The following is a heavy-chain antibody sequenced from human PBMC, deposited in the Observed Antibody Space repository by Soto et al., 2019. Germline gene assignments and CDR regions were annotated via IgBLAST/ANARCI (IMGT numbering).Heavy chain of an antibody. Sequence: SETPSLTFPVSGGPIRSSSYYWGWVRQPPGKGLEWIGSIYYSGSTYYNPSLKSRVTISVDTSKNQFSLKLSSVTAADTAVYYCARHVDYDSGGYYFDWFDPWGQGTLVTVSS. V-gene: IGHV4-39*01. CDR2: IYYSGST. D-gene: IGHD3-22*01. J-gene: IGHJ5*02. CDR3: ARHVDYDSGGYYFDWFDP. CDR1: GGPIRSSSYY.